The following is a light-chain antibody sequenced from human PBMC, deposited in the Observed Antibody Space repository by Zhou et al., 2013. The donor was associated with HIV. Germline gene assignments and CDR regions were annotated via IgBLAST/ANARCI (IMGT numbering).Light chain of an antibody. V-gene: IGKV3-11*01. CDR3: QQRSNWPPGLT. CDR1: QSVSSY. J-gene: IGKJ4*01. Sequence: EIMMTQSPATLSVSPGERATLSCRASQSVSSYLAWYQQKPGQAPRLLIYDAANRATGIPARFSGSGSGTDFTLTISSLEPEDFAVYYCQQRSNWPPGLTFGGGTKVKIK. CDR2: DAA.